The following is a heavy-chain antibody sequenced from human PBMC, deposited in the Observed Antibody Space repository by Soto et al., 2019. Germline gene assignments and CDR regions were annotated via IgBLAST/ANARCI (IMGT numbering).Heavy chain of an antibody. CDR1: GFTFKNAW. V-gene: IGHV3-15*07. J-gene: IGHJ5*02. CDR2: IKSKTDGGTT. D-gene: IGHD4-4*01. CDR3: TTVGPFTVTDRPMTTVTPLAPFDP. Sequence: GGSLRLSCAASGFTFKNAWMNWVRQAPGKGLEWVGRIKSKTDGGTTDYAAPVKGRFTISRDDSKNTLYLQMNSLKTEDTAVYYCTTVGPFTVTDRPMTTVTPLAPFDPWGQGTLVTVSS.